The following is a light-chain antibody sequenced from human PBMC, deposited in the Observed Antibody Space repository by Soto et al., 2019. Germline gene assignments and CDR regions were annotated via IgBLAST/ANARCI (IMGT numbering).Light chain of an antibody. CDR1: SNDIGANNY. J-gene: IGLJ2*01. CDR3: SSHTGSNTHVV. CDR2: DVS. V-gene: IGLV2-14*03. Sequence: QSALTQPASVSGSPGQSITISCTGTSNDIGANNYVSWYQQHPGKAPKLIIYDVSNRPWGVSHRFSGSKSGNTASLTISGLQAEDEADYHCSSHTGSNTHVVFGGGTQLTVL.